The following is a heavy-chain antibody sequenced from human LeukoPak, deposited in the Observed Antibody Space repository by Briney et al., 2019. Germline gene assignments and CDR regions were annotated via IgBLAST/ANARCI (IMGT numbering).Heavy chain of an antibody. D-gene: IGHD6-13*01. V-gene: IGHV4-59*01. CDR3: ARVSPDGYSSSWYPDYYYYMDV. J-gene: IGHJ6*03. CDR1: GGSISSYY. CDR2: IYYSGSS. Sequence: SETLSLTCTVSGGSISSYYWSWIRQPPGKGLEWIGYIYYSGSSNYNPSLKSRVTISVDTSKNQFSLKLSSVTAADTAVYYCARVSPDGYSSSWYPDYYYYMDVWGKGTTVTVSS.